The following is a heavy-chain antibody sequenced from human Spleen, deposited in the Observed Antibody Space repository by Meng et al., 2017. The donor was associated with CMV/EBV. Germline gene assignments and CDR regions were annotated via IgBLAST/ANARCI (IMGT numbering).Heavy chain of an antibody. J-gene: IGHJ6*02. Sequence: SLKISCRASGFTFDDYAMHWVRQPPGKGLEWVAGISWNGAYIGYADSVKGRFTISRDNAKNSLYVQMNSLRAEDTAVYYCARDLFVGYYYYYGMDVWGQGTTVTVSS. V-gene: IGHV3-9*01. D-gene: IGHD2-21*01. CDR2: ISWNGAYI. CDR3: ARDLFVGYYYYYGMDV. CDR1: GFTFDDYA.